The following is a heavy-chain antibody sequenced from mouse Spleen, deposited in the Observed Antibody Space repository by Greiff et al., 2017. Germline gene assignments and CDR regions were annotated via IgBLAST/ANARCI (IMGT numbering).Heavy chain of an antibody. CDR3: ARIPPVSAVIATSYDWYFDD. D-gene: IGHD1-1*01. J-gene: IGHJ1*01. V-gene: IGHV1-4*01. Sequence: VKLQESGAELARPGASVTMSCKASGYTFTSYTMHWVKQRPGQGLEWIGYINPSSGYTKYNQKFKDKATLTADKSSSTAYMQLSSLPSEASAVFYCARIPPVSAVIATSYDWYFDDWGAGTTVTVSS. CDR2: INPSSGYT. CDR1: GYTFTSYT.